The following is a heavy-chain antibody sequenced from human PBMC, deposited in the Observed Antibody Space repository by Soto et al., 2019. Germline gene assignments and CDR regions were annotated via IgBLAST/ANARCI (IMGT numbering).Heavy chain of an antibody. CDR2: MNPNSGNT. CDR1: GYTFTSYD. CDR3: ARGVTMVRGVISGY. J-gene: IGHJ4*02. V-gene: IGHV1-8*01. D-gene: IGHD3-10*01. Sequence: QVQLVQSGAEVKKPGASVKVSCKASGYTFTSYDINWVRQATGQGLEWMGWMNPNSGNTGYAQKFQGRVTMTRNTSISTAYMELSSLRSEDTTVYYCARGVTMVRGVISGYWGQGTLVTVSS.